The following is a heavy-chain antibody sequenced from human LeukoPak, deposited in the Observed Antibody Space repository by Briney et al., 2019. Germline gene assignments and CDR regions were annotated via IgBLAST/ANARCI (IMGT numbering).Heavy chain of an antibody. CDR3: ATQPREEYYFDY. CDR2: IYYSGST. D-gene: IGHD3-10*01. CDR1: GGSISSYH. Sequence: PSETLSLTCTVSGGSISSYHWSWIRQPPGKGLEWIGYIYYSGSTNYNPSLKSRVTISVDTSKNQFSLKLSSVTAADTAVYYCATQPREEYYFDYWGQGTLVTVSS. V-gene: IGHV4-59*08. J-gene: IGHJ4*02.